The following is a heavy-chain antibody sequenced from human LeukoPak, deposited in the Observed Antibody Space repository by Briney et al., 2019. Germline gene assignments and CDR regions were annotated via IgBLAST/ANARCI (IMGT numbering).Heavy chain of an antibody. CDR2: INHSGST. V-gene: IGHV4-34*01. CDR1: GGSCSGYY. Sequence: SETLSLTCAVYGGSCSGYYWSWMRQPPGKGLEWIGEINHSGSTNYNPSLKSRVTISVDTSKNQFSLKLSSVTAADTAVYYCARNRHFDYWGQGTLVTVSS. CDR3: ARNRHFDY. J-gene: IGHJ4*02. D-gene: IGHD1-14*01.